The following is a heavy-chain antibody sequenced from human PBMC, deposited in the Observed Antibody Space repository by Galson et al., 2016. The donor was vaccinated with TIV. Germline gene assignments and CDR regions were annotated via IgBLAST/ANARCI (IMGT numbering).Heavy chain of an antibody. CDR2: MSAYSGAS. CDR3: ARYSSTSSRRFDY. Sequence: SVKVSCKASGYTFSNFAITWVRQAPGQGLEWMGYMSAYSGASNYAQEVQGRVTITTDTSTSTAYMELKNLRFDDTAVYYCARYSSTSSRRFDYWGQGTLVTVSA. D-gene: IGHD6-6*01. J-gene: IGHJ4*02. V-gene: IGHV1-18*01. CDR1: GYTFSNFA.